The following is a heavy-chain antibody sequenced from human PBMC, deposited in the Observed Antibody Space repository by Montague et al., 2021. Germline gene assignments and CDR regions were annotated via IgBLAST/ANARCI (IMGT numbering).Heavy chain of an antibody. D-gene: IGHD3-22*01. V-gene: IGHV4-59*01. CDR3: ARQGFYESGGFFI. CDR1: GDSINGWY. J-gene: IGHJ4*02. Sequence: SETLSLTCSVSGDSINGWYWSWIRQPPGKGLEWIGTVFYSWATNYNPSLKSRVTMSADTSKNQDSLKVNSVTAADTAVYYCARQGFYESGGFFIWGLGTLVTVSS. CDR2: VFYSWAT.